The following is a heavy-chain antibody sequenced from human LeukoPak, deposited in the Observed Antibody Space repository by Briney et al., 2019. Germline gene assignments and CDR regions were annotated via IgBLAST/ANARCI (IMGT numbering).Heavy chain of an antibody. CDR2: MKSNSGDT. CDR3: ARGEYSSSWYPFDY. Sequence: GASVKVSCKTSGYTFTGYDINWVRQAPGQGLEWMGWMKSNSGDTHFAQKFQGRVTMTRNTSISTAFMESSSLRSEDTAVYYCARGEYSSSWYPFDYWGQGSLVTVSS. J-gene: IGHJ4*02. D-gene: IGHD6-13*01. CDR1: GYTFTGYD. V-gene: IGHV1-8*01.